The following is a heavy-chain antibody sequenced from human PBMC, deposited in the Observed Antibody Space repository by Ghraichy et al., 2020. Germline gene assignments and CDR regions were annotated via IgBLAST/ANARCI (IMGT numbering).Heavy chain of an antibody. V-gene: IGHV4-34*01. J-gene: IGHJ4*02. Sequence: SETLSLTCAVYGGSFSGYYWSWIRQPPGKGLEWIGEINHSGSTNYNPSLKSRVTISVDTSKNQFSLKLSSVTAADTAVYYCARGRRGYSYGYDYWGQGTLVTVSS. D-gene: IGHD5-18*01. CDR2: INHSGST. CDR3: ARGRRGYSYGYDY. CDR1: GGSFSGYY.